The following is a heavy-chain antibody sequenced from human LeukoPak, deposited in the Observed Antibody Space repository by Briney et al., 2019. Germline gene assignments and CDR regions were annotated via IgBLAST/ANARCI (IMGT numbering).Heavy chain of an antibody. CDR1: GYTFTDYY. CDR3: ARDQGSGGPTGYFDL. CDR2: INPKSGGT. V-gene: IGHV1-2*02. Sequence: ASVKVSCKSTGYTFTDYYILWVRQAPGQGLEWMGWINPKSGGTNYAQKLQGRVTMIRDTSISTAYMELSRVRNDDTAVYYCARDQGSGGPTGYFDLWGRGTLVTVSS. J-gene: IGHJ2*01. D-gene: IGHD2-15*01.